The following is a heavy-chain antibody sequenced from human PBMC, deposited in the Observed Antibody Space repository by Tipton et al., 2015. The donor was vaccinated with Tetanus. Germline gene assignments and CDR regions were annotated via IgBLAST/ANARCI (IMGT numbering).Heavy chain of an antibody. Sequence: QLVQSGGEVKKPGASVKVSCQAAGYSFTSYGINWVRQAPGQGLEWVGWITPYNGHKDLAQKFQGRVTMTTDVSLATAYLELRTLKSGDTAIYYCARDYDGSEPYDYWGQGTLVTVSS. CDR3: ARDYDGSEPYDY. J-gene: IGHJ4*01. V-gene: IGHV1-18*01. D-gene: IGHD3-10*01. CDR2: ITPYNGHK. CDR1: GYSFTSYG.